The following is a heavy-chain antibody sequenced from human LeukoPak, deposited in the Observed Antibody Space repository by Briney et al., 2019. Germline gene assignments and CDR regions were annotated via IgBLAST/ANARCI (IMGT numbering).Heavy chain of an antibody. J-gene: IGHJ4*02. CDR3: AARTYYYDSSGSSFDY. CDR2: IVVGSGNT. V-gene: IGHV1-58*01. D-gene: IGHD3-22*01. Sequence: ASVKVSCKASGFTFTSSAVQWVRQARGQRLEWIGWIVVGSGNTNYAQKFQERVTITRDMSTSTAYMELSSLRSEDTAVYYCAARTYYYDSSGSSFDYWGQGTLVTVSS. CDR1: GFTFTSSA.